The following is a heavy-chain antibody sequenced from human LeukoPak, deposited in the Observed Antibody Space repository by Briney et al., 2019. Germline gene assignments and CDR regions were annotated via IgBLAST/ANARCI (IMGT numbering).Heavy chain of an antibody. D-gene: IGHD6-19*01. Sequence: SETLSLTCTASGGSISSSSYYWGWIRQPPGKGLEWIGSIYYSGSTYYNPSLKSRVTISVDTSKNQFSLKLSSVAAADTAVYYCASAVIAVAGKRCFLIWGQGTLVTVPS. V-gene: IGHV4-39*07. CDR3: ASAVIAVAGKRCFLI. CDR1: GGSISSSSYY. CDR2: IYYSGST. J-gene: IGHJ4*02.